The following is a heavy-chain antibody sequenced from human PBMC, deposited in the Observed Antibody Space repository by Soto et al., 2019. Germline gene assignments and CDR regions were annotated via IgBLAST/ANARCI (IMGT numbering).Heavy chain of an antibody. Sequence: LQLQESGSGLVKPSQTLSLTCAVSGGSISSGGYSWSWIRQPPGKGLEWIGYIYHSGSTYYNPSLKSRVTISVDRSKNQFSLKLSSVTAADTAVYYCARGYRYYSVYWGQGTLVTVSS. J-gene: IGHJ4*02. CDR1: GGSISSGGYS. D-gene: IGHD1-26*01. V-gene: IGHV4-30-2*01. CDR2: IYHSGST. CDR3: ARGYRYYSVY.